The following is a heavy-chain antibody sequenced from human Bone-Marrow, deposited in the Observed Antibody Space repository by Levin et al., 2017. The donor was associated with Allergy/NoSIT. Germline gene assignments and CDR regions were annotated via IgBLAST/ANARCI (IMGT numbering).Heavy chain of an antibody. V-gene: IGHV3-21*01. J-gene: IGHJ3*01. CDR2: ISSDSSDL. CDR1: GFTFSDYS. D-gene: IGHD2/OR15-2a*01. CDR3: VRGIIGDLRVAHKEAFDV. Sequence: GESLKISCIVSGFTFSDYSIYWVRQAPGKGLEWISSISSDSSDLYYADSVKGRFTISRDNAKNSLNLQVSSLRAEDTAVFHCVRGIIGDLRVAHKEAFDVWGQGTMVTVSS.